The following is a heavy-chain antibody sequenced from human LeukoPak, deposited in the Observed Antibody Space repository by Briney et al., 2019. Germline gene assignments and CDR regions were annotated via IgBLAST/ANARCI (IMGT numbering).Heavy chain of an antibody. CDR3: AKDYLSAYYYGSGSLNYYYYYMDV. V-gene: IGHV3-30*02. D-gene: IGHD3-10*01. CDR2: FRDGGSYK. Sequence: GALRLSCSASGFTFSRYGMEWVRQAPSQGLEWGAFFRDGGSYKYYADSVKGRFTISRDNSKNTLYLQMNSLRAEDTAVYYCAKDYLSAYYYGSGSLNYYYYYMDVWGKGTTVTISS. J-gene: IGHJ6*03. CDR1: GFTFSRYG.